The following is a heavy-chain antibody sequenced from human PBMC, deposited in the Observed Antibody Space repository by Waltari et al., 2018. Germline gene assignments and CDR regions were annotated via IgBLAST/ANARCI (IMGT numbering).Heavy chain of an antibody. J-gene: IGHJ6*02. Sequence: QITLKESGPTLVKPTQTLTLTCSFSGFSLSTTGVGVGWIRQPPGKALEWLALVYWNDEMRYSPSLKSRLTITKDTSKNHVVLTRTTMDPVDTATYYCAHTRGAGCYECMDVWGQGTTVTVSS. D-gene: IGHD2-15*01. CDR2: VYWNDEM. CDR1: GFSLSTTGVG. CDR3: AHTRGAGCYECMDV. V-gene: IGHV2-5*01.